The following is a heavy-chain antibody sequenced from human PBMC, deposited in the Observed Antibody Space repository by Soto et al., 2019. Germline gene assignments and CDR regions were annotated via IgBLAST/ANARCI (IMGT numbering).Heavy chain of an antibody. D-gene: IGHD6-13*01. V-gene: IGHV3-23*01. CDR2: ISISGGTT. CDR1: GFTFSSYA. Sequence: GGSLRLSCAASGFTFSSYAMSWVRQAPGKGLEWVSGISISGGTTYYADSVKGRFTISRDNSKNTVYLQMNSLRDEDTAVYYCAKSSSAAVTYYFDYWGQGTLVTVSS. J-gene: IGHJ4*02. CDR3: AKSSSAAVTYYFDY.